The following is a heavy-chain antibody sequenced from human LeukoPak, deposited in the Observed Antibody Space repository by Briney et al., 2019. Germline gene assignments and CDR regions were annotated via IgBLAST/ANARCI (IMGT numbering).Heavy chain of an antibody. CDR2: IRSRTYGGTT. CDR3: ARDRYAGYDPYYFGY. D-gene: IGHD2-2*01. J-gene: IGHJ4*02. V-gene: IGHV3-49*04. CDR1: GFTFGAYA. Sequence: GRSLRLSCTASGFTFGAYAMTWVRQAPGKGLEWVSFIRSRTYGGTTEYAASVKGRFTISRDDSKSIAYLQMNSLKTEDTAVYYCARDRYAGYDPYYFGYWGQGTLVTVSS.